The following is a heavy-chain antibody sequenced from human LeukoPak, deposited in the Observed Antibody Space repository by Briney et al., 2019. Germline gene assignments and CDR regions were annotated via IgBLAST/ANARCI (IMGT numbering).Heavy chain of an antibody. CDR2: IKQDGSQK. J-gene: IGHJ4*02. CDR3: ARRNWNDVWDF. D-gene: IGHD1-1*01. Sequence: GGSLRLSCAASGFTFHYNWMTWVRQAPGKGLEWVADIKQDGSQKHYEDSVKGRFTISRNNAKNSMYLQMDSLRDADTAVYYCARRNWNDVWDFWGQGTLVAVSS. CDR1: GFTFHYNW. V-gene: IGHV3-7*01.